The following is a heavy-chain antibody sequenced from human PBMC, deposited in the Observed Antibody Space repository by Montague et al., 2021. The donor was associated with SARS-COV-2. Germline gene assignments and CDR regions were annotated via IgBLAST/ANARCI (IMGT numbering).Heavy chain of an antibody. CDR3: ARLWDFYGSGSYKHSWFDP. CDR2: ISYSGST. J-gene: IGHJ5*02. Sequence: SETLSLTCTASAGSISTNSYYWAWIRQPPGKGLEWMGSISYSGSTYFNPSLESRLTMSVDTSKNHFSLKMSSVTAADTAVYYCARLWDFYGSGSYKHSWFDPWGQGTRVTVSS. CDR1: AGSISTNSYY. D-gene: IGHD3-10*01. V-gene: IGHV4-39*02.